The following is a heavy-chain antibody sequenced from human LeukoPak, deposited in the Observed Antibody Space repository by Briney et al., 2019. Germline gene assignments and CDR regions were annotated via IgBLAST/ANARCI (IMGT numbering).Heavy chain of an antibody. D-gene: IGHD5-24*01. Sequence: ASVKVSCKASGYAFTGYFIHWVRQAPGQGLEWMGWINPNGGGTNYAQKFQGRVTMTTYTSINTAYMDLTRLTSDDTAVYYCARDEDRDGYNAFDYWGQGTLVTVSS. CDR2: INPNGGGT. V-gene: IGHV1-2*02. J-gene: IGHJ4*02. CDR3: ARDEDRDGYNAFDY. CDR1: GYAFTGYF.